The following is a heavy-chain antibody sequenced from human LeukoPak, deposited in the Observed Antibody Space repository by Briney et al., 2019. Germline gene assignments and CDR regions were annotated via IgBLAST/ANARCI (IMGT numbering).Heavy chain of an antibody. V-gene: IGHV1-24*01. J-gene: IGHJ4*02. D-gene: IGHD3-9*01. CDR2: FDPEDGET. CDR1: GYTLTELS. Sequence: ASVKVSCKVSGYTLTELSMHWVRQAPGKGLEWMGGFDPEDGETIYAHKFQGRVTITTDESTSTAYMELSSLRSEDTAVYYCARGRYDIVTGYYTGFDYWGQGTLVTVSS. CDR3: ARGRYDIVTGYYTGFDY.